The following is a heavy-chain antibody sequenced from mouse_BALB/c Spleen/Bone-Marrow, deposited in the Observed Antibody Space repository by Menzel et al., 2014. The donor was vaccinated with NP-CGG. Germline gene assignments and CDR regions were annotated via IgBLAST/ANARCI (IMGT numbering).Heavy chain of an antibody. J-gene: IGHJ2*01. CDR3: VRGNYGNYVDYFDF. D-gene: IGHD2-1*01. V-gene: IGHV5-6-3*01. CDR2: INGNGGST. CDR1: GFTFSNYG. Sequence: EVKLVEPGGGLVQPGGSLKLSCAASGFTFSNYGMSWVRQTPDKRLELVATINGNGGSTYYPDSVKGRFTISRDTAKNXLYLQMSSLKSEETAMYYCVRGNYGNYVDYFDFWGQGTTLTVSS.